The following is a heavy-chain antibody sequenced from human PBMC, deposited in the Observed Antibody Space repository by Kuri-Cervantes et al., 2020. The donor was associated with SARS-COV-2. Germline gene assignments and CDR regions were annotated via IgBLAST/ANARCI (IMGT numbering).Heavy chain of an antibody. CDR1: GFTFSGHW. V-gene: IGHV3-74*01. D-gene: IGHD1-1*01. CDR3: VREGDHWNFDY. Sequence: GESLKISCAASGFTFSGHWIHWVRQAPGKGLVWVSRINPDGSYTNNADSVKGRFTLSRDNAKNKLFLQMNSLRAEDTAVYYCVREGDHWNFDYWGQGTLVTVSS. J-gene: IGHJ4*02. CDR2: INPDGSYT.